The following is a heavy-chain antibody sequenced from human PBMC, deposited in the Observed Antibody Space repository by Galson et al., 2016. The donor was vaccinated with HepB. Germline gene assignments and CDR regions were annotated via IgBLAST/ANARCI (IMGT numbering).Heavy chain of an antibody. CDR2: IYSGGST. Sequence: WVRQAPGKGLEWVSVIYSGGSTYADSVKGRFTISRDNSKNTLYLQMNSLRAEDTAVYYCARELAPDYYYYYGMDVWGQGTTATVSS. CDR3: ARELAPDYYYYYGMDV. V-gene: IGHV3-66*01. D-gene: IGHD1-1*01. J-gene: IGHJ6*02.